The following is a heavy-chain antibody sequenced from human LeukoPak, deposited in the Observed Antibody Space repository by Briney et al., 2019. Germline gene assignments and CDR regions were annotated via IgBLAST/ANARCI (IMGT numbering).Heavy chain of an antibody. D-gene: IGHD2-8*02. CDR3: AREVFPGGLFNTAFDH. J-gene: IGHJ4*02. CDR2: INEGRSRD. Sequence: GRSMRLSCEASGFTFSMYWMTWVRQAPGKGLEWVANINEGRSRDWYVDSLKGRFTISRDNARNSVYLQINGLRVEDTAVYYCAREVFPGGLFNTAFDHWGEGALVTVPS. V-gene: IGHV3-7*01. CDR1: GFTFSMYW.